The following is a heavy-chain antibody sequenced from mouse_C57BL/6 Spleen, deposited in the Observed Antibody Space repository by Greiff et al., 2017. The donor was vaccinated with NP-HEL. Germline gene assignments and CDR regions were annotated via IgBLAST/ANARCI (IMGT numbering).Heavy chain of an antibody. CDR3: ARPLGDYFDY. J-gene: IGHJ2*01. CDR1: GYTFTSYW. Sequence: VQLQQSGAELVKPGASVKLSCKASGYTFTSYWMHWVKQRPGQGLEWIGMIHPNSGSTNYNEKFKSKATLTVDKSSSTAYMQLSSLTSEDSAVYYCARPLGDYFDYWGQGTTLTVSS. V-gene: IGHV1-64*01. CDR2: IHPNSGST.